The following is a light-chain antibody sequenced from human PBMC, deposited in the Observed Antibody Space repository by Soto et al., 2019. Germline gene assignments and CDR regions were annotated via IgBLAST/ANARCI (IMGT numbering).Light chain of an antibody. V-gene: IGLV2-14*03. Sequence: QSALTQPASVSGSPGQSIAVSCTGSGVTLGGSNSVSWYQHHPGKAPKLMIYDVNNRPSGVSNRFSGSKSGNTASLTISGLQAEDEADYYCSSYTSSSPLVFGGGTKLTVL. CDR3: SSYTSSSPLV. J-gene: IGLJ2*01. CDR1: GVTLGGSNS. CDR2: DVN.